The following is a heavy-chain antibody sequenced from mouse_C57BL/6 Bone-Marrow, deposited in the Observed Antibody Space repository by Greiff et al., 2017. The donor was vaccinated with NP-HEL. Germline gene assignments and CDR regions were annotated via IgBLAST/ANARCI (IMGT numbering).Heavy chain of an antibody. CDR2: IHPSDSDT. Sequence: VQLQQPGAELVKPGASVKVSCKASGYTFTSYWMHWVKQRPGQGLEWIGRIHPSDSDTNYNQKFKGKATLTVDKSSSPAYMQLSSLTSEDSAVYDCAIAYSGGYFDVWGTGTTVTVSA. V-gene: IGHV1-74*01. CDR3: AIAYSGGYFDV. D-gene: IGHD3-1*01. CDR1: GYTFTSYW. J-gene: IGHJ1*03.